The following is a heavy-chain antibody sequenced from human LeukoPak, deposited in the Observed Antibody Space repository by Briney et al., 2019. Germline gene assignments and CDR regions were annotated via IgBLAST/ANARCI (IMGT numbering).Heavy chain of an antibody. Sequence: SETLSLTCTVSGGSISSSSYYWGWIRQPPGKGLEWIGSIYYSGSTYYNPSLKSRVTISVDTSKNQFSLKLSSVTAADTAVYYCARAGYCSGGNCYQFYMDVWGKGTTVTVSS. CDR2: IYYSGST. CDR1: GGSISSSSYY. D-gene: IGHD2-15*01. J-gene: IGHJ6*03. CDR3: ARAGYCSGGNCYQFYMDV. V-gene: IGHV4-39*01.